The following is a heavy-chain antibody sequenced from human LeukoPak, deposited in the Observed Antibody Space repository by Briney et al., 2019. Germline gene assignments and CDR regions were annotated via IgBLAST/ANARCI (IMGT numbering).Heavy chain of an antibody. CDR3: ARDRAAAGDDAFDI. V-gene: IGHV3-21*01. CDR2: ISSSSSYI. D-gene: IGHD6-13*01. J-gene: IGHJ3*02. Sequence: GGSLRLSCAPSGFTFSSDSLSWGRPGPGEGLEWVSSISSSSSYIYYADSVKGRFSISRDNAKNSLYLQMNSLRAEDTAVYYCARDRAAAGDDAFDIWGQGTMVTVSS. CDR1: GFTFSSDS.